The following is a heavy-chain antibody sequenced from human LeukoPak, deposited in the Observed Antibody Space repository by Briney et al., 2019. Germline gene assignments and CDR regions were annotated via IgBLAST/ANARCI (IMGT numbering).Heavy chain of an antibody. CDR1: GLTFSTSG. CDR3: ATETNGRHYDY. V-gene: IGHV3-21*06. CDR2: IVPTGFDR. Sequence: PGGSLRLSCTPSGLTFSTSGFNWVRQAPGKGLEWVASIVPTGFDRYHADSIKGRFTISRDNANNFLYLQMDSLRAEDTAVYYCATETNGRHYDYWGQGTLLTVSS. D-gene: IGHD1-14*01. J-gene: IGHJ4*02.